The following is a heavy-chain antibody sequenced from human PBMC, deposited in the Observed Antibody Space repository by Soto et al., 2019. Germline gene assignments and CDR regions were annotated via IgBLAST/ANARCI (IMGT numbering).Heavy chain of an antibody. CDR3: ARVVVAANDAFDI. CDR2: ISGSGGRT. J-gene: IGHJ3*02. V-gene: IGHV3-23*01. D-gene: IGHD2-15*01. CDR1: GFTFSSYA. Sequence: VQLLESGGGLVQPGGSLRLSCAASGFTFSSYAMSWVRQAPGKGLGWVSAISGSGGRTYYADSVKGRFTIYRDNSNNTLYLQMNSLRAEDTAVYYCARVVVAANDAFDIWGQGTMVTVSS.